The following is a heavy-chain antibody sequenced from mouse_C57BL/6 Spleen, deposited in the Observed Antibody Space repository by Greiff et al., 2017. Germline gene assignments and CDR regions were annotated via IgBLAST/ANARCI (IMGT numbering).Heavy chain of an antibody. V-gene: IGHV14-4*01. J-gene: IGHJ3*01. CDR1: GFNIKDDY. CDR2: IDPENGDT. CDR3: TTYYSSPFAD. Sequence: VQLQQSGAEPVRPGASVKLSCTASGFNIKDDYMHWVKQRPEQGLEWIGWIDPENGDTEYASKFQGKATITADTSSNTAYLQLSSLTSEDTAVYYCTTYYSSPFADWGPGTLVTVSA. D-gene: IGHD2-5*01.